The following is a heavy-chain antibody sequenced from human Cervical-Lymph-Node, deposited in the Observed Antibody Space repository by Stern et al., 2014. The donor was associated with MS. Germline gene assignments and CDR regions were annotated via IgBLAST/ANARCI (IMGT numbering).Heavy chain of an antibody. CDR2: ILHDGNDI. CDR1: GFSLNDYA. Sequence: QDQLVQSGGDVVQPGRSLRLSCKASGFSLNDYALHWVRQAPGKGLEWLAVILHDGNDISYADSVKGRFTISRDNSENILYVQMNNLRREDTAVYYCARPLPETALLTGVALEHWGQGTLVTVSS. CDR3: ARPLPETALLTGVALEH. J-gene: IGHJ1*01. D-gene: IGHD5-18*01. V-gene: IGHV3-30*04.